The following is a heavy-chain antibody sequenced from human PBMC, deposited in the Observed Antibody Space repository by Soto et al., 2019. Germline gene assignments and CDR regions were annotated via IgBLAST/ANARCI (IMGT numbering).Heavy chain of an antibody. CDR3: AKAMGTIFGVVIKIAWLDP. CDR2: ISGSGGST. D-gene: IGHD3-3*01. J-gene: IGHJ5*02. CDR1: GFTFSSYA. V-gene: IGHV3-23*01. Sequence: GGSLRLSCAASGFTFSSYAMSWARQAPGKGLEWVSAISGSGGSTYYADSVKGRFTISRDNSKNTLYLQMNSLRAEDTAVYYSAKAMGTIFGVVIKIAWLDPWGQGTLVTVSS.